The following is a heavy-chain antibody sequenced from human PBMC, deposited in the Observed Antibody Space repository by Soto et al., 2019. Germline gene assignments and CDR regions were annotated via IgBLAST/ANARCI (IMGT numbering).Heavy chain of an antibody. CDR1: GYSFTTYG. CDR2: ISTDKGNT. D-gene: IGHD2-21*02. CDR3: ARERDWNLDY. J-gene: IGHJ4*02. V-gene: IGHV1-18*01. Sequence: ASVKVSCKASGYSFTTYGMPWVRQAPGQGLEWMGWISTDKGNTKYAQNFQSRATLTTDTSTSTAYMELRSLRSDDTAVYYCARERDWNLDYWGQGTLVTVSS.